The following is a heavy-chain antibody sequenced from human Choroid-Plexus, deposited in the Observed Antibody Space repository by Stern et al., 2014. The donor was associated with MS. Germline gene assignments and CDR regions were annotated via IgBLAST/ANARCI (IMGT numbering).Heavy chain of an antibody. CDR3: ARVYNTIYGIVTQRGSGMDV. CDR2: IKADGTEK. D-gene: IGHD3-3*01. V-gene: IGHV3-7*01. J-gene: IGHJ6*02. CDR1: GFTFGNYW. Sequence: EVQLVESGGGLVQPGGSLTISCTAAGFTFGNYWMPWVRQAPGQGLEWVANIKADGTEKNYVDTVKGRFTSSRDNARNAVYRQRNSLRDEDTARYYCARVYNTIYGIVTQRGSGMDVWGQGTTVIVSS.